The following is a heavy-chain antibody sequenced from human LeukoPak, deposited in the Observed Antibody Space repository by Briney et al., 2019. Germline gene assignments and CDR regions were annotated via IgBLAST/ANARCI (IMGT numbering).Heavy chain of an antibody. V-gene: IGHV4-59*08. D-gene: IGHD3-10*01. CDR3: ARHLYYYGSGSYYNYYYGMDV. J-gene: IGHJ6*02. CDR2: IYYSGSP. Sequence: SETLSLTCTVSGGSISSYYWSWIRQPPGKGLEWIGYIYYSGSPNYNPSLKSRVTISVDTSKNQFSLKLSSVTAADTAVYYCARHLYYYGSGSYYNYYYGMDVWGQGTTVTVSS. CDR1: GGSISSYY.